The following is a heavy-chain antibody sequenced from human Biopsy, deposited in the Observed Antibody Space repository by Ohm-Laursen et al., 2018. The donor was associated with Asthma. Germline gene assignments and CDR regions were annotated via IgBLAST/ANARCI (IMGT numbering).Heavy chain of an antibody. CDR2: THHSGYT. CDR3: VRHQYSSSWSTFDY. CDR1: GGSFSSNY. D-gene: IGHD3-22*01. V-gene: IGHV4-34*01. J-gene: IGHJ4*02. Sequence: TLSLTCVVYGGSFSSNYWSWIRQTPGKGLEWLGDTHHSGYTNYNPSLSSRLTLSVDTPKNHFSLRLTSVTAADTAVYFCVRHQYSSSWSTFDYWGQGALVTVSS.